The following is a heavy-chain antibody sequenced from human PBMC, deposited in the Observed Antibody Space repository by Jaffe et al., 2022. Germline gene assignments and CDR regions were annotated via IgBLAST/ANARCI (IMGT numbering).Heavy chain of an antibody. J-gene: IGHJ6*03. Sequence: QVQLVQSGAEVKKPGSSVKVSCKASGGTFSSYAISWVRQAPGQGLEWMGGIIPIFGTANYAQKFQGRVTITADESTSTAYMELSSLRSEDTAVYYCARDNPVPAAMPSSSIAARVGYYYMDVWGKGTTVTVSS. D-gene: IGHD2-2*01. CDR2: IIPIFGTA. CDR1: GGTFSSYA. CDR3: ARDNPVPAAMPSSSIAARVGYYYMDV. V-gene: IGHV1-69*01.